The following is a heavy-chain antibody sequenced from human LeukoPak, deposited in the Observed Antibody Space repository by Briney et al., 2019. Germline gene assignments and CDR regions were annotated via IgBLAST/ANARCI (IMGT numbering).Heavy chain of an antibody. Sequence: GGSLRLSCATSGFIFSTYALSWVRQAPGKGLERVANIKEDGGETYYVDSVKGRFTISRDNAKNSLDLQMNSLRDEDTAVYYCARRKEVQTTFDYWGQGTLVTVSS. J-gene: IGHJ4*02. CDR2: IKEDGGET. D-gene: IGHD4/OR15-4a*01. CDR3: ARRKEVQTTFDY. CDR1: GFIFSTYA. V-gene: IGHV3-7*01.